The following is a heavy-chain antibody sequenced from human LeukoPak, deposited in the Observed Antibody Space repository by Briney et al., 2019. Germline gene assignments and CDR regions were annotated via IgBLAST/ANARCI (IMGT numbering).Heavy chain of an antibody. CDR3: AKGASRYSSGWFDY. CDR2: ISGSGGST. CDR1: GFTFSSYG. V-gene: IGHV3-23*01. J-gene: IGHJ4*02. Sequence: PGGTLRLSCAASGFTFSSYGMSWVRQAPGKGLEWVSAISGSGGSTYYADSVKGRFTISRDNSKNTLYLQMNSLRAEDTAVYYCAKGASRYSSGWFDYWGQGTLVTVSS. D-gene: IGHD6-19*01.